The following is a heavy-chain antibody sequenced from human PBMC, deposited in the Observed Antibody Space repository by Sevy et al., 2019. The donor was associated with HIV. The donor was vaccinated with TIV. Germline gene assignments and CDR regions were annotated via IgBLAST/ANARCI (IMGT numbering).Heavy chain of an antibody. CDR2: ISWDGGST. D-gene: IGHD3-10*01. J-gene: IGHJ3*02. Sequence: GGSLRLSCAASEFTFDDYTMHWVRQAPGKGLEWVSLISWDGGSTYYADSVKGRFTISRDNSKNSLYLQMNSLRTEDTALYYCTKDFRGSGSYYNAYDAFDIWGQGTMVTVSS. CDR1: EFTFDDYT. CDR3: TKDFRGSGSYYNAYDAFDI. V-gene: IGHV3-43*01.